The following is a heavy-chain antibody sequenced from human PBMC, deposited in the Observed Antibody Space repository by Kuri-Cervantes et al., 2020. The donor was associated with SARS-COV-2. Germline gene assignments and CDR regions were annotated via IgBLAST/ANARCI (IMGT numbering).Heavy chain of an antibody. Sequence: SETLSLTCRVSGGYMSNYWSWIRQPPGKGLEWIGYIYYIGSTKYNPSLNSRVTMPVEASKNQFSLKLSSVTAAATAVYYCVKGGAGITNSGVVIANWFDSWGQGTLVTVSS. CDR1: GGYMSNY. CDR3: VKGGAGITNSGVVIANWFDS. V-gene: IGHV4-59*12. CDR2: IYYIGST. J-gene: IGHJ5*01. D-gene: IGHD3-3*01.